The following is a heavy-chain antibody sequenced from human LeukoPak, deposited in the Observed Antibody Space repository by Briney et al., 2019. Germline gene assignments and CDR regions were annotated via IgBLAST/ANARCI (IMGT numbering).Heavy chain of an antibody. D-gene: IGHD1-26*01. CDR3: AKVAEVGATGYYYYMDV. V-gene: IGHV3-66*01. Sequence: GGSLRLSCAASGFTVSNNYMNWVRQAPGKGLEWVSVIYSGGSTYYADSVKGRFAISRDSSKNTLYLQMNGLRAEDTAVYYCAKVAEVGATGYYYYMDVWGKGTTVTISS. J-gene: IGHJ6*03. CDR2: IYSGGST. CDR1: GFTVSNNY.